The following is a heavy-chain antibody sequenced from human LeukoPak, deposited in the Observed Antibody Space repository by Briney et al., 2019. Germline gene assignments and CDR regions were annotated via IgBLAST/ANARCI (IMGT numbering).Heavy chain of an antibody. CDR2: ISHRGST. V-gene: IGHV4-38-2*02. CDR1: GYSISNGYY. Sequence: SETLSLTCTVSGYSISNGYYWGWIRQPPGKGLEWVGSISHRGSTYYNPSLKSRVTISVDTSTNQFSLNLTSVTAADTAVYYCARKYRRLSYYDYWGQGTLVTVSS. J-gene: IGHJ4*02. CDR3: ARKYRRLSYYDY. D-gene: IGHD3-10*01.